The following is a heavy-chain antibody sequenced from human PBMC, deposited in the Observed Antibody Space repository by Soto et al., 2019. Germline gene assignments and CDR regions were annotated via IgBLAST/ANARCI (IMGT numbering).Heavy chain of an antibody. CDR1: GGSISSGGYY. CDR2: IYYSGST. CDR3: ARANVLRYFDWLPGSLQFDP. D-gene: IGHD3-9*01. V-gene: IGHV4-31*03. J-gene: IGHJ5*02. Sequence: SEILSLTCTVSGGSISSGGYYWSWIRQHPGKGLEWIGYIYYSGSTYYNPSLKSRVTISVDTSKNQFSLKLSSVTAADTAVYYCARANVLRYFDWLPGSLQFDPWGQGTLVTVSS.